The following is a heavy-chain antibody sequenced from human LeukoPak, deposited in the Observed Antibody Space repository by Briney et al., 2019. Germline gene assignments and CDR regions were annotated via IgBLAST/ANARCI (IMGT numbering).Heavy chain of an antibody. V-gene: IGHV4-59*01. D-gene: IGHD1-26*01. CDR1: GGSFSSYC. CDR3: ARGGRAFERELLHYFDY. J-gene: IGHJ4*02. Sequence: PSETLSLTCTVSGGSFSSYCWSWIRQPPGKGLEWIGYIYYSGSTNYNPSLKSRVTISVDTSKNQFSLKLSSVTAADTAVYYCARGGRAFERELLHYFDYWGQGTLVTVSS. CDR2: IYYSGST.